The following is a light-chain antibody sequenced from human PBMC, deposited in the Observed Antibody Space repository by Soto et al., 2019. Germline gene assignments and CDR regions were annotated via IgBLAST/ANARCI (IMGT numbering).Light chain of an antibody. J-gene: IGKJ2*01. CDR3: QQYGTSPYT. V-gene: IGKV3-20*01. Sequence: EVVLTQSPGTLALSPGERATLSCRASQGVSSSDLAWYQHKPGQAPRRLIYSTSSRAPGIPDRFSGSGSGTDFTLSISRLEPEDFAVYYCQQYGTSPYTFGQGTKLEIK. CDR1: QGVSSSD. CDR2: STS.